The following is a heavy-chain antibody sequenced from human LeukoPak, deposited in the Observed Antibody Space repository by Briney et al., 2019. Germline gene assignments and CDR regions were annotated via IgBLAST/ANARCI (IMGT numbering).Heavy chain of an antibody. CDR2: MKQDGSVK. CDR3: ARIGYSSSSFDY. CDR1: GFTFINYW. Sequence: GGSLRLSCAASGFTFINYWMSWVRQAPGKGLEWVANMKQDGSVKYYVDSMKGRFTISRDNAKNSLYLQMSGLRAEDTAVYFCARIGYSSSSFDYWGQEVLVTVYS. V-gene: IGHV3-7*03. J-gene: IGHJ4*02. D-gene: IGHD6-6*01.